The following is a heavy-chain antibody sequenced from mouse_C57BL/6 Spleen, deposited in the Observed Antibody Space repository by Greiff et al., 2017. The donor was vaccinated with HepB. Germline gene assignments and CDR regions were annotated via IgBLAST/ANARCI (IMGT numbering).Heavy chain of an antibody. CDR2: IYPGSGNT. V-gene: IGHV1-66*01. J-gene: IGHJ2*01. D-gene: IGHD2-2*01. Sequence: QVQLQQSGPELVKPGASVKISCKASGYSFTSYYIHWVKQRPGQGLEWIGWIYPGSGNTKYNEKFKGKATLTADKSSSTAYMQRSSLTSEDSAVYYGARTGVSTMVATGGNFDYWGQGTTLTVSS. CDR1: GYSFTSYY. CDR3: ARTGVSTMVATGGNFDY.